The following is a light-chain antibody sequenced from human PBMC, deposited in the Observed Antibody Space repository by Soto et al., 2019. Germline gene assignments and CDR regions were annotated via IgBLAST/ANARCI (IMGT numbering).Light chain of an antibody. CDR2: GAS. CDR1: QSVASY. V-gene: IGKV3-15*01. Sequence: EILLTQSPSTLSVSAGERATLSCRASQSVASYLAWYHQKPGQAPRLLIYGASTRATGVPARFSGSGSGTEFTLTISSLQYEDFAVYYCQQYNDWHLLTFGGGTKVDIK. J-gene: IGKJ4*01. CDR3: QQYNDWHLLT.